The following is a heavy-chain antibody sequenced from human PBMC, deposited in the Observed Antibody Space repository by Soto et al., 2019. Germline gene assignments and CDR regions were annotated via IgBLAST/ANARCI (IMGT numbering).Heavy chain of an antibody. CDR3: AREYSSGWSKD. Sequence: QVQLVQSGAEVKKPGASVKVSCKASDYTFPSYVINGVRQATGQGLEWMGWMNPNSGNTGYAQKLQGRVTMTRNTSISTAYMELSSLRSEDTAVYYCAREYSSGWSKDWGQGTLVTVSS. D-gene: IGHD6-19*01. CDR2: MNPNSGNT. V-gene: IGHV1-8*01. J-gene: IGHJ4*02. CDR1: DYTFPSYV.